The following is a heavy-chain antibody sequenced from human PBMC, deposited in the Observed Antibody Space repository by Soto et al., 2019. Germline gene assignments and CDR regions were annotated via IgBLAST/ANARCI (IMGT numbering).Heavy chain of an antibody. CDR3: ARGPASGTDYYYGMDV. CDR2: IYYSGST. CDR1: GGSISSGDYY. J-gene: IGHJ6*02. Sequence: QVQLQESGPGLVKPSQTLSLTCTVSGGSISSGDYYWSWIRQPPGKGLEWIGYIYYSGSTYYNPSLKSRVTISVDTSKNQFSLKLSSVTATDTAVYYCARGPASGTDYYYGMDVWGQGTTVTVSS. D-gene: IGHD6-25*01. V-gene: IGHV4-30-4*01.